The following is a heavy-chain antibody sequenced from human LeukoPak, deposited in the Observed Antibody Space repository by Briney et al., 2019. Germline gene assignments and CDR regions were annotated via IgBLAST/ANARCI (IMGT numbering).Heavy chain of an antibody. V-gene: IGHV4-34*01. D-gene: IGHD2-2*01. Sequence: SETLSLTCAVYGGSFSGYYWSWIRQPPGKGLEWIGEINHSGSTNYNPSLKSRVTISVDTSKNQFSLKLSSVTAAGTAVYYCASLWPYQLSAFDIWGQGTMVTVSS. CDR1: GGSFSGYY. J-gene: IGHJ3*02. CDR2: INHSGST. CDR3: ASLWPYQLSAFDI.